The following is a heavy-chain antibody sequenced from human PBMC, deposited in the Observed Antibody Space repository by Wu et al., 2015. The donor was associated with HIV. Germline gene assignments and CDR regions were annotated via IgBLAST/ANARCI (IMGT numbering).Heavy chain of an antibody. D-gene: IGHD6-25*01. CDR3: TRDRISDNWFDP. V-gene: IGHV1-69*01. CDR1: GGTFSRYA. Sequence: QLVQSGAEVKKPGSSVKVSCKAFGGTFSRYAISWVRQAPGQGLEWMGEISPLFGAAKYAQKFQGRVTITADESTSTAYMEVTGLRSEDTAIYYCTRDRISDNWFDPWGQGTLVTVSS. J-gene: IGHJ5*02. CDR2: ISPLFGAA.